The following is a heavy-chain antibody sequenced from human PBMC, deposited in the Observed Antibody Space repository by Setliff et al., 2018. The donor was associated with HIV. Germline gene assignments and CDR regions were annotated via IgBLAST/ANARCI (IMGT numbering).Heavy chain of an antibody. CDR1: GFTFSSYA. V-gene: IGHV3-23*01. Sequence: QSGGSLRLSCAASGFTFSSYAMSWVRQAPGKGLEWVSAISGSGGSTYYADSVKGRFTISRDNSKNTLYLQMNSLRAEDTAVYYCAKDGVVTADYYYYGMDVWGQGTTVTVSS. J-gene: IGHJ6*02. CDR2: ISGSGGST. CDR3: AKDGVVTADYYYYGMDV. D-gene: IGHD2-21*02.